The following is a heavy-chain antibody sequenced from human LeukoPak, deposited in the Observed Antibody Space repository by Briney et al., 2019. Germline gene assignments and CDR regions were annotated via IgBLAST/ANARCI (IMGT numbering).Heavy chain of an antibody. CDR1: GFTFSSYA. D-gene: IGHD3-9*01. CDR2: ISYDGSNK. V-gene: IGHV3-30-3*01. J-gene: IGHJ6*02. Sequence: GGSLRLSCAASGFTFSSYAMHWVRQAPGKGLEGVAVISYDGSNKYYADSVKGRFTISRDNSKNTLYLQMNSLRAEDTAVYYCARDRSYYDILTGSRYYYGMDVWGQGTTVTVSS. CDR3: ARDRSYYDILTGSRYYYGMDV.